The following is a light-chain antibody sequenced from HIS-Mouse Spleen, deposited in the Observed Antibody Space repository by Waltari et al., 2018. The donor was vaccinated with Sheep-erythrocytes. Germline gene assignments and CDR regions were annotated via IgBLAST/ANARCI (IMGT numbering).Light chain of an antibody. V-gene: IGLV1-47*01. J-gene: IGLJ3*02. Sequence: QSVLTQPPSASGTPGQRVTISCSGSSSNLGSNHVSWYQQLPGTAPKLLIYRNNQRPSGVPDRFSGSKSGTSASLAISGLRSEDEADYYCAAWDDSLSGNWVFGGGTKLTVL. CDR3: AAWDDSLSGNWV. CDR2: RNN. CDR1: SSNLGSNH.